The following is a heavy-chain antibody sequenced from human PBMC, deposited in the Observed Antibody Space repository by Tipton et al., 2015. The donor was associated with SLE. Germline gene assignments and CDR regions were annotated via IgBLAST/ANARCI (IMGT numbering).Heavy chain of an antibody. CDR2: INTDGSHT. CDR3: AKDDSGANSLDY. CDR1: GFTFSNYW. Sequence: SLRLSCAASGFTFSNYWMHWVRQAPGKGLVWVSRINTDGSHTAYADSVRGRFTISRDNAENKLYLLMNSLRADDTAVYYCAKDDSGANSLDYWGQGTLVTVS. J-gene: IGHJ4*02. D-gene: IGHD4-17*01. V-gene: IGHV3-74*01.